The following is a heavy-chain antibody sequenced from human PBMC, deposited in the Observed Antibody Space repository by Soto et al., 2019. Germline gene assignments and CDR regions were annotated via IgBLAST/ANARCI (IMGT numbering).Heavy chain of an antibody. CDR3: ARDYYDILTGYRNWFDP. CDR1: GFTFSDYY. J-gene: IGHJ5*02. V-gene: IGHV3-11*05. CDR2: ISSSSSYT. D-gene: IGHD3-9*01. Sequence: QVQLVESGGGLVKPGGSLRLSCAASGFTFSDYYMSWIRQAPGEGLEWVSYISSSSSYTNYADSVKGRFTISRDNAKNSLYLQMNSLRAEDTAVYYCARDYYDILTGYRNWFDPWGQGTLVTVSS.